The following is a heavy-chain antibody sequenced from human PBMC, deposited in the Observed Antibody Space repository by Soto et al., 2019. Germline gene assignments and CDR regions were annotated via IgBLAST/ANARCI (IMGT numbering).Heavy chain of an antibody. CDR3: ARASGYSYGYDDFFDN. V-gene: IGHV4-59*01. D-gene: IGHD5-18*01. CDR2: FHFSGST. Sequence: WTWLQQSPTNGLEWIGYFHFSGSTKYNPSLESRLTISADTSKNQISLTLSSVTAANTSVYYCARASGYSYGYDDFFDNWGQGTLANVSS. J-gene: IGHJ4*01.